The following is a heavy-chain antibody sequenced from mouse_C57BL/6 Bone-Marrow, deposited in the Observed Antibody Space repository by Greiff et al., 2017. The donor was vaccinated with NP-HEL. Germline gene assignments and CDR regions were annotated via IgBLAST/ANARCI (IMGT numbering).Heavy chain of an antibody. V-gene: IGHV6-6*01. D-gene: IGHD1-1*01. Sequence: EVKLVESGGGLVQPGGSMKLSCAASGFTFSDAWMDWVRQSPEKGLEWVAEIRNKANNHATYYAESVKGRFTISRDDSKSSVYLQMNSLRAEDTGIYYCTSGGSSPYYAMDYWGQGTSVTVSS. CDR3: TSGGSSPYYAMDY. CDR2: IRNKANNHAT. J-gene: IGHJ4*01. CDR1: GFTFSDAW.